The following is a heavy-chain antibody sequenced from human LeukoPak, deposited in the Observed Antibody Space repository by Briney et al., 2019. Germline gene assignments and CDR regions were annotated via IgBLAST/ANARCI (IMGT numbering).Heavy chain of an antibody. CDR1: GFTFSSYG. CDR2: ISYDGSNK. Sequence: GGSLRLSCAASGFTFSSYGMHWVRQAPGKGLEWVAVISYDGSNKYYADSVKGRFTISRDNSKNTLYLQMNSLRAEDTAVYYCAKARNLHIVVVTVLVDIWGQGTMVTVSS. J-gene: IGHJ3*02. CDR3: AKARNLHIVVVTVLVDI. V-gene: IGHV3-30*18. D-gene: IGHD2-21*02.